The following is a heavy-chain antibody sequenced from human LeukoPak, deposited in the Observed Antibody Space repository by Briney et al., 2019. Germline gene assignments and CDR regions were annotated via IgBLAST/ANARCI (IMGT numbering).Heavy chain of an antibody. J-gene: IGHJ3*02. D-gene: IGHD3-22*01. CDR3: ASTYYDSSTHAFDI. V-gene: IGHV3-7*01. Sequence: GGSQRLSCAASGFTFSSYWMSWVRQAPGKGLEWVANIKRDGSEKYYVDSVKGRFTISRDNAKNSLHLQMNSLRAEDTALYYCASTYYDSSTHAFDIWGQGTMVTVSS. CDR2: IKRDGSEK. CDR1: GFTFSSYW.